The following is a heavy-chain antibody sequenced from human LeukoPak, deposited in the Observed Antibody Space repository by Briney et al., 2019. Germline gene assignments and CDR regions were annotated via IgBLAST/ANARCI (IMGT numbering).Heavy chain of an antibody. CDR3: AREGKVVVAATLHY. J-gene: IGHJ4*02. V-gene: IGHV1-69*04. CDR2: IIPILGIA. CDR1: GGTFSSYA. D-gene: IGHD2-15*01. Sequence: ASVKVSCKASGGTFSSYAISWVRQAPGQGLEWMGRIIPILGIANYAQKFQGRVTITADKSTSTAYMELSSLRFEDTAVYYCAREGKVVVAATLHYWGQGTLVTVSS.